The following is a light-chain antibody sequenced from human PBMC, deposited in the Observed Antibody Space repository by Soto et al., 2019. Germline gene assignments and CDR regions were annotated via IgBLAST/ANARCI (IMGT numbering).Light chain of an antibody. V-gene: IGKV1-12*01. J-gene: IGKJ2*01. CDR1: QGISSW. CDR3: LQSDSFPHT. Sequence: DIQMTQSPSSVSVSVGDRVTLTCRASQGISSWLAWYQQKPGKAPKLLIYASSSLQSGVPSRFSGSGSGTHFTLTISSLQPEDSATYYCLQSDSFPHTFGQGTKLEMK. CDR2: ASS.